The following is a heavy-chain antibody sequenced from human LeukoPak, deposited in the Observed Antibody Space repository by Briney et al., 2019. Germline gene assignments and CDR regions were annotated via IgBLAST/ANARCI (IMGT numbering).Heavy chain of an antibody. J-gene: IGHJ4*02. D-gene: IGHD1-14*01. Sequence: GGSLRLSCAASGFTFSSYGMHWVRQAPGKGLEWVAVISYDGSNKYYADSVKGRFTISRDNSKNTLYLQMNSLRAEDTAVYYCATHSDNGTFDYWGQGTLVTVSS. CDR3: ATHSDNGTFDY. V-gene: IGHV3-30*03. CDR1: GFTFSSYG. CDR2: ISYDGSNK.